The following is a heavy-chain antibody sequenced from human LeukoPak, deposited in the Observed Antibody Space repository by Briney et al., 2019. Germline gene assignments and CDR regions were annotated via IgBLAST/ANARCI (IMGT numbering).Heavy chain of an antibody. Sequence: GGSLRLSCAASGSTFSSYGMHWVRQAPGKGLEWVAVIWYDGSNKYYADSVKGRFTISRDNSKNTLYLQMNSLRAEDTAVYYCARERSSSSGFGFDPWGQGTLVTVSS. D-gene: IGHD6-6*01. CDR3: ARERSSSSGFGFDP. J-gene: IGHJ5*02. CDR2: IWYDGSNK. CDR1: GSTFSSYG. V-gene: IGHV3-33*01.